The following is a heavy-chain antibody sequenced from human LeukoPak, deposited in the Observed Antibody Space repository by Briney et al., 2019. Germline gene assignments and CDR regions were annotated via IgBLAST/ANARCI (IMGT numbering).Heavy chain of an antibody. Sequence: GGSLRLSCAASEFTLNNYEMHWVRQAPGKGLEWVSYISSNGKRIHYADSVKGRFTISRDNAKNSLYLQMNSLRAEDTAVYYCARDPNYSNYGSWGQGTLVTVSS. D-gene: IGHD4-11*01. CDR2: ISSNGKRI. CDR3: ARDPNYSNYGS. CDR1: EFTLNNYE. V-gene: IGHV3-48*03. J-gene: IGHJ5*02.